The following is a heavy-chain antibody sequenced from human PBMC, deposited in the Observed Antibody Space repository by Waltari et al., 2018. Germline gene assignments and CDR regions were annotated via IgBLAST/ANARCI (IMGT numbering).Heavy chain of an antibody. CDR3: ARAHIAAAGPLLPSDAFDI. D-gene: IGHD6-13*01. CDR1: GFSLSTSGMC. CDR2: IDWDDDK. V-gene: IGHV2-70*15. Sequence: QVTLRESGPALVKPTQTLTLTCTFSGFSLSTSGMCVSWIRQPPGKALEWLARIDWDDDKYYSTSLKTRLNISKDTSKNQVVLTMTNMDPVDTATYYCARAHIAAAGPLLPSDAFDIWGQGTMVTVSS. J-gene: IGHJ3*02.